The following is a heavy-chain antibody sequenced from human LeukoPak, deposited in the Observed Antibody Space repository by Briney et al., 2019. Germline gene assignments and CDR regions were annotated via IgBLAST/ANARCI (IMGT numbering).Heavy chain of an antibody. J-gene: IGHJ4*02. D-gene: IGHD3-3*01. CDR1: GGTFSSYA. Sequence: GASVKVSCKAFGGTFSSYAISWVRQAPGQGLEWMGGIIPIFGTANYAQKFQGRVTITADESTSTAYMELSSLRSEDTAVYYCAKGTYYDFWSGYPIDYWGQGTLVTVSS. V-gene: IGHV1-69*13. CDR3: AKGTYYDFWSGYPIDY. CDR2: IIPIFGTA.